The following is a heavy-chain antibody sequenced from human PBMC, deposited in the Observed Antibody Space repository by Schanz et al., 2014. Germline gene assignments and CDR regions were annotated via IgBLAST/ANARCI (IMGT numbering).Heavy chain of an antibody. CDR3: SKDRSWDYDSSGYFDY. Sequence: EVQLLESGGGLVQPGGSLRLSCEASGFSFGNYGMSWVRQAPGKGLEWVSAISGSGGSTYYADSVKGRFTISRDNSKNTLYLQMNSLRAEDTAVYYCSKDRSWDYDSSGYFDYWGQGTLXTVSS. J-gene: IGHJ4*02. CDR1: GFSFGNYG. D-gene: IGHD3-22*01. CDR2: ISGSGGST. V-gene: IGHV3-23*01.